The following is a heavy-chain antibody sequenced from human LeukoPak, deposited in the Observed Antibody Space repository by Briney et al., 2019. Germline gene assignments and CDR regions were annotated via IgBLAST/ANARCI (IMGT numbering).Heavy chain of an antibody. Sequence: SETLSLTCAVYGGSFSGYYWSWLRQPPGKGLEWIGEINHSGSTNYNPSLKSRVTISVDTSKNQFSLKLSSVTAADTAVYYCARGGDYYDSSGYPTLFDYWGQGTLVTVSS. CDR3: ARGGDYYDSSGYPTLFDY. CDR1: GGSFSGYY. J-gene: IGHJ4*02. V-gene: IGHV4-34*01. CDR2: INHSGST. D-gene: IGHD3-22*01.